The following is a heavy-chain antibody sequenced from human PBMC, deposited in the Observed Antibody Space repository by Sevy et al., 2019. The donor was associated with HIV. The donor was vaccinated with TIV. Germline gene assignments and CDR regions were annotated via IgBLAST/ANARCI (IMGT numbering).Heavy chain of an antibody. CDR2: LSFGCGEI. J-gene: IGHJ4*02. D-gene: IGHD2-8*01. V-gene: IGHV3-23*01. CDR1: GFTFSKYS. CDR3: AREGCTKPHDY. Sequence: GGCLRLSCAASGFTFSKYSMSWVRQPPGKGLEWVSTLSFGCGEINYADSVKGRFTSSRVNSKSSVYLQMNNLRPEDTAVHYCAREGCTKPHDYWGQGTLVTVSS.